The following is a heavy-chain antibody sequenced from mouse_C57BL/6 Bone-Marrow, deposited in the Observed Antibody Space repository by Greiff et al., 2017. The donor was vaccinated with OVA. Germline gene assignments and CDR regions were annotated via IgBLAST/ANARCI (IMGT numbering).Heavy chain of an antibody. J-gene: IGHJ4*01. CDR2: IYPGSGRT. V-gene: IGHV1-55*01. CDR1: GYTFTSYW. D-gene: IGHD1-1*01. CDR3: ARSGITTVEGDFAMDY. Sequence: VQLQQPGAELVKPGASVKMSCKASGYTFTSYWITWVKQRPGQGLEWIGDIYPGSGRTNYNEKFKSKATLTVDTSSSTAYMQLSSLTSEDSAVSYCARSGITTVEGDFAMDYWGQGTSVTVSS.